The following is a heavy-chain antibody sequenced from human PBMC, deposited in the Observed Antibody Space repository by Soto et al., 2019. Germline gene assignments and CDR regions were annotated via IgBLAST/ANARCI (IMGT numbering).Heavy chain of an antibody. CDR1: GGSISSYY. CDR3: ARLAVAGTGSTYYYYYGMDV. D-gene: IGHD6-19*01. CDR2: IYYSGST. Sequence: QVQLQESGPGLVKPSETLSLTCTVSGGSISSYYWSWIRQPPGKGLEWIGYIYYSGSTNYNPSLKSRVTISVDTSKNQFSLKLSSVTAADTAVYYCARLAVAGTGSTYYYYYGMDVWGQGTTVTVSS. V-gene: IGHV4-59*01. J-gene: IGHJ6*02.